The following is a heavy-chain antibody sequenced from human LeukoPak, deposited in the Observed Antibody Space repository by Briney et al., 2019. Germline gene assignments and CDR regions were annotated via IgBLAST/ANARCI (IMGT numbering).Heavy chain of an antibody. D-gene: IGHD1-14*01. CDR2: IKSGSGNT. V-gene: IGHV3-23*01. Sequence: GGSLRLSCAASGFPFSNHAMGWVREAPGKGLEWVSGIKSGSGNTYYADSVKGRFTISRDNSKNTLYLQMNSLRAEDTAVYYCAGPEPRKSHASEFDYWGQGTLVTVSS. CDR3: AGPEPRKSHASEFDY. CDR1: GFPFSNHA. J-gene: IGHJ4*02.